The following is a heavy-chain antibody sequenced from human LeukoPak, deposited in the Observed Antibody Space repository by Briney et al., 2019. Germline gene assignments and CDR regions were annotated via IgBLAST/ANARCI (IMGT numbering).Heavy chain of an antibody. J-gene: IGHJ4*02. Sequence: GGSLRLSCAASGFTFSSYSMNWVRQAPGKGLGWVSSITSSSSYIYYADSVKGRFTISRDNAKNSLYLQMNSLRAEDTAVYYCARGGMRVHQLLPTLLDYWGQGILVTVSS. CDR1: GFTFSSYS. V-gene: IGHV3-21*01. CDR3: ARGGMRVHQLLPTLLDY. CDR2: ITSSSSYI. D-gene: IGHD1-26*01.